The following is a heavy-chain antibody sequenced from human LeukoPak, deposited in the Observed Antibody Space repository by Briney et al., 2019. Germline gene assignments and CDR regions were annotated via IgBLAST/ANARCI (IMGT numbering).Heavy chain of an antibody. CDR1: GGSISSYY. V-gene: IGHV4-4*07. D-gene: IGHD3-22*01. CDR2: IYTSGST. J-gene: IGHJ4*02. Sequence: SETLSLTCTVSGGSISSYYWSWIRQPAGKGLEWIGRIYTSGSTNYNPSLKSRVTMSVDTSKNQFSLKLSSVTAADTAVYYCARRVRRDSSGYYSDYFDYWGQGTLVTVSS. CDR3: ARRVRRDSSGYYSDYFDY.